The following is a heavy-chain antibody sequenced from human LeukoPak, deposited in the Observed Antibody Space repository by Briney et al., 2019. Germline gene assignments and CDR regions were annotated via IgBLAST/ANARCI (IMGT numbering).Heavy chain of an antibody. J-gene: IGHJ6*02. D-gene: IGHD5-18*01. Sequence: GRSLRLSCAASKFTFSNYGMHWVRQAPGKGLEWVAVISSDGSNKYYADSVKGRFTISRDNSKNTLYLQMNSLRAEDTAVYYCARDGRGYSYGYDYYYYGMDVWGQGTTVTVSS. V-gene: IGHV3-30*03. CDR2: ISSDGSNK. CDR3: ARDGRGYSYGYDYYYYGMDV. CDR1: KFTFSNYG.